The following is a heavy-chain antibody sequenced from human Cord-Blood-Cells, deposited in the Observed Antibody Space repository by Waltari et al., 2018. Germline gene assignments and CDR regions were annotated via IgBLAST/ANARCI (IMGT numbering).Heavy chain of an antibody. V-gene: IGHV4-34*01. CDR2: INHSGST. CDR1: GGSFSGYY. Sequence: QVQLQQWGAGLLKPSETLSLTCAVYGGSFSGYYWSWIRQPPGKGLEWIGEINHSGSTNYNPSLNSRVTISVDTSKNQFSLKLSSVTAADTAVYYCAGNYDFWSGYYYWGQGTLVTVSS. D-gene: IGHD3-3*01. J-gene: IGHJ4*02. CDR3: AGNYDFWSGYYY.